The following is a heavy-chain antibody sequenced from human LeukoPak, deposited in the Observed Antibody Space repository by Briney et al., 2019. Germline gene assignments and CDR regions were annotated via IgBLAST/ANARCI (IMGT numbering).Heavy chain of an antibody. J-gene: IGHJ5*02. V-gene: IGHV4-38-2*01. Sequence: PSETLSLTCAVSGYSISSGYYWGWIRQPPGKGLEWIGSIYHSGSTYYNPSLKSRVTISVDTSKNQFSLKLSSVTAADTAVDYCARALGYDFWSGYYTGNWFDPWAKETLVTVSS. CDR2: IYHSGST. D-gene: IGHD3-3*01. CDR3: ARALGYDFWSGYYTGNWFDP. CDR1: GYSISSGYY.